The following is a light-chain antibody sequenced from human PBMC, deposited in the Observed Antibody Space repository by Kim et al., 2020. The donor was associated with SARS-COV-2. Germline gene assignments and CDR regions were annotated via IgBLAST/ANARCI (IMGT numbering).Light chain of an antibody. V-gene: IGKV4-1*01. CDR3: QQYYTTPIT. Sequence: ATITCKSSQSVLSSSNNRNYLSWHQQKPGQPPRLLIYGASSRKSGVPDRFGGSVSGTDFTLTIRSLQAEDVAVYYCQQYYTTPITFGQGTRLEIK. CDR1: QSVLSSSNNRNY. CDR2: GAS. J-gene: IGKJ5*01.